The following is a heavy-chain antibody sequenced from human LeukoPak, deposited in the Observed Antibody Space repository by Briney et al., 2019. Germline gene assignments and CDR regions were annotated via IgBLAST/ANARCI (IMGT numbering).Heavy chain of an antibody. Sequence: ASVEVSCQASGYNFPSYGISWVRQAPGQGLEWMGWISAYNGDTNYAQKLQGRVTMTTDTSTSTAYMELRSLRSDDTAVYYCARAGEDIVVVPAATFDYWGQGTLVTVSS. J-gene: IGHJ4*02. D-gene: IGHD2-2*01. CDR1: GYNFPSYG. CDR3: ARAGEDIVVVPAATFDY. CDR2: ISAYNGDT. V-gene: IGHV1-18*01.